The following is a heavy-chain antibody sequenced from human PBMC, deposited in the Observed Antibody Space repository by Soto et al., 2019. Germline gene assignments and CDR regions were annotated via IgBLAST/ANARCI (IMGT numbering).Heavy chain of an antibody. Sequence: GESLKISCKASGYSFSTYWIAWVRQMSGKGLEWMGIIYPGDSDTTYSPSFQGQVTISADKSISTAYLQWSSLKASDTAMYYCARLGAALDVWGQGTTVTVS. CDR1: GYSFSTYW. J-gene: IGHJ6*02. D-gene: IGHD6-13*01. V-gene: IGHV5-51*01. CDR3: ARLGAALDV. CDR2: IYPGDSDT.